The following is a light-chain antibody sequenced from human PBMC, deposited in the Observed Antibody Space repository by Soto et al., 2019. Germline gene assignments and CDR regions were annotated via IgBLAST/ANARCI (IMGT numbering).Light chain of an antibody. CDR2: GAS. CDR3: QQYSSSLT. V-gene: IGKV3-20*01. Sequence: EIVMTQAPANLSVSPGESATLACRASQSVSSNLAWYQQKPGQAPRLLIQGASSRATGIPDRFSGSGSGTDFTLTITRLEPADFAMFYCQQYSSSLTFGQGTKVEIK. CDR1: QSVSSN. J-gene: IGKJ1*01.